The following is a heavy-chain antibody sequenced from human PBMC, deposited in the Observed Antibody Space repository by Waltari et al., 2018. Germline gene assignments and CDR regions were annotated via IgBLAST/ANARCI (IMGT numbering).Heavy chain of an antibody. Sequence: EVQLLESGGGLVQPGGSLRLSCAASGFTFSSYAMSWVRPAPGKGLEWVSGISGSGGSTYYADPVKGRFTISRDNSKNTLSLQMNSLRAEDTAVYYCAEGRLRLGELSANDYWGQGTLVTVSS. V-gene: IGHV3-23*01. CDR2: ISGSGGST. CDR3: AEGRLRLGELSANDY. D-gene: IGHD3-16*02. J-gene: IGHJ4*02. CDR1: GFTFSSYA.